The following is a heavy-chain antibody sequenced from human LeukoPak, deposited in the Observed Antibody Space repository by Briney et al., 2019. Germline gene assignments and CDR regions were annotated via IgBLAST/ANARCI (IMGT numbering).Heavy chain of an antibody. CDR1: GFTFSNAW. Sequence: GGSLRLSCAASGFTFSNAWRSWVRPATGKGLDWVGRIKSNSDGGTTDYAAPVKGRFTISRNDSKNTLYLQMNSLKTEDTAVYYCTTEYYDYVWGSYRYSDNFDYWGQGTLVTVSS. J-gene: IGHJ4*02. V-gene: IGHV3-15*01. D-gene: IGHD3-16*02. CDR3: TTEYYDYVWGSYRYSDNFDY. CDR2: IKSNSDGGTT.